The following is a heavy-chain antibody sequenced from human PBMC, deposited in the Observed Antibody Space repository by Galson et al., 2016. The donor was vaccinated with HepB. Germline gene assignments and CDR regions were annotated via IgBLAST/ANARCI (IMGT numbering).Heavy chain of an antibody. D-gene: IGHD1-1*01. CDR2: INGGNGNT. CDR1: GYTFISYA. Sequence: SVKVSCKASGYTFISYAIHWVRQAPGQGLEWMGRINGGNGNTKYSQKFQGRVTITRDTSANTGYMELSSLRSEDTAVYYCAKAKVWDDVPFDYLGQGTLVIVSS. J-gene: IGHJ4*02. CDR3: AKAKVWDDVPFDY. V-gene: IGHV1-3*01.